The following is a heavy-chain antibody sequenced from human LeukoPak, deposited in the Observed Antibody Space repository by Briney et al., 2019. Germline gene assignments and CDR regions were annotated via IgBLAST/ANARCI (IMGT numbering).Heavy chain of an antibody. D-gene: IGHD3-22*01. CDR1: GFTFSSYG. V-gene: IGHV3-33*01. Sequence: PGGSLRLSCAASGFTFSSYGMHWVRQAPGKGLEWVAVIWYDGSNKYYADSVKGRFTISRDNSKNTLYLQMNSLRDEDTAVYYCARDRGYYDSSGGDYWGQGTLVTVSS. J-gene: IGHJ4*02. CDR2: IWYDGSNK. CDR3: ARDRGYYDSSGGDY.